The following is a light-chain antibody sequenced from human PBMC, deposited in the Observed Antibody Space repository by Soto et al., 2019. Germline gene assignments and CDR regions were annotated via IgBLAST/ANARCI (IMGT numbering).Light chain of an antibody. CDR2: GAS. Sequence: EIVMTQSPATLSVSPGERAALSCRASQSVSGNLAWYQQKPGQAPRLLIYGASNRATGIPARFSGSGSGTEFTLTINSLQSEDFAIYYCQQYNNWTPWTFGQGTKVEI. CDR1: QSVSGN. CDR3: QQYNNWTPWT. J-gene: IGKJ1*01. V-gene: IGKV3D-15*01.